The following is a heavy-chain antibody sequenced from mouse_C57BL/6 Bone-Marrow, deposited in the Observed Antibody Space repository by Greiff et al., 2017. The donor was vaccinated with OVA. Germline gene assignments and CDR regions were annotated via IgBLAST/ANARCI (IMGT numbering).Heavy chain of an antibody. D-gene: IGHD1-1*01. J-gene: IGHJ4*01. CDR1: GYTFTSYW. Sequence: QVQLQQPGAELVKPGASVKMSCKASGYTFTSYWITWVTQRPGQGLEWIGDIYPGSGSTNYNEKFKSKATLTVDTSSSTAYMQLSSLTSEDSAVYYCASVTTVVLHYYAMDYWGQGTSVTVSS. V-gene: IGHV1-55*01. CDR2: IYPGSGST. CDR3: ASVTTVVLHYYAMDY.